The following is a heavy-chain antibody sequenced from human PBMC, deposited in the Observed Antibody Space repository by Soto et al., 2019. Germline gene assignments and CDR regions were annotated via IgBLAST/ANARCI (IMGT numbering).Heavy chain of an antibody. CDR3: ARLYGGKSGMDV. D-gene: IGHD4-17*01. CDR2: IDPSDSYT. J-gene: IGHJ6*02. Sequence: EVQLVQSGAEVKKPGESLRISCKGSGYSFTSYWVTWVRQMPGKGLEWMGRIDPSDSYTNYNPPFQGHVTISVDKSISTAYLQWSSLKASDTAMYYCARLYGGKSGMDVWGQGTTVTVSS. CDR1: GYSFTSYW. V-gene: IGHV5-10-1*01.